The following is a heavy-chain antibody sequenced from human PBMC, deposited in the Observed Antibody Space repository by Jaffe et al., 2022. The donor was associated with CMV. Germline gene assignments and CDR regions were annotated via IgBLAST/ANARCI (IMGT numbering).Heavy chain of an antibody. J-gene: IGHJ6*03. CDR1: GGSISSYY. Sequence: QVQLQESGPGLVKPSETLSLTCTVSGGSISSYYWSWIRQPPGKGLEWIGYIYYSGSTNYNPSLKSRVTISVDTSKNQFSLKLSSVTAADTAVYYCARQGSIAVAGRDYYYYYYYMDVWGKGTTVTVSS. V-gene: IGHV4-59*01. CDR3: ARQGSIAVAGRDYYYYYYYMDV. CDR2: IYYSGST. D-gene: IGHD6-19*01.